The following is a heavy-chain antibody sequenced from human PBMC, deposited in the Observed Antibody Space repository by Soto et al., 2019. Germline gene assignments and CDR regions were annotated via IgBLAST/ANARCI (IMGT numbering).Heavy chain of an antibody. J-gene: IGHJ6*02. Sequence: QVQLVESGGGVVQPGRSLRLACAASGFTFNNYGMHWVRQAPGKGLEWVAVIWNDGNGYYYANSVKGRFTISRDNSKNTVSLQMSSLRAEDTAVYYCARRQISPPTRGAASARGGMDVWGQGTTVTVSS. CDR3: ARRQISPPTRGAASARGGMDV. CDR2: IWNDGNGY. D-gene: IGHD6-13*01. V-gene: IGHV3-33*01. CDR1: GFTFNNYG.